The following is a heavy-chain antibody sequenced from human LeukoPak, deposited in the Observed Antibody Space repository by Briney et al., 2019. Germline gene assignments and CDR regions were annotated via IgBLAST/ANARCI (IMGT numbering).Heavy chain of an antibody. CDR3: ARVIRRGSGYYQPPPYWYFDL. Sequence: GGSLRLSCAASGFTVSSNYMSWVRQAPGKELEWVSIIYTDGTTYYADSVKGRFTISRDNSENTLSLQMNRLRAEDTAVYYCARVIRRGSGYYQPPPYWYFDLWGRGTLVTVSS. V-gene: IGHV3-53*01. CDR1: GFTVSSNY. J-gene: IGHJ2*01. CDR2: IYTDGTT. D-gene: IGHD3-22*01.